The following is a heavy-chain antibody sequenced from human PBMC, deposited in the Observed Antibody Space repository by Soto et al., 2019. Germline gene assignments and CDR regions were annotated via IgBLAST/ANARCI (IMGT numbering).Heavy chain of an antibody. CDR1: GYTFTNFG. Sequence: QVQLVQSGAEVKKPGASVKVSCKTSGYTFTNFGLSWVRQAPGQGLEWMGWISAYNGNTNYAQNFQGRVTMTTDTSTSTAYMELRSLGSDDTTVHYCARGVTPIDYWGQGTMVTVSS. D-gene: IGHD2-21*02. CDR2: ISAYNGNT. J-gene: IGHJ4*02. V-gene: IGHV1-18*01. CDR3: ARGVTPIDY.